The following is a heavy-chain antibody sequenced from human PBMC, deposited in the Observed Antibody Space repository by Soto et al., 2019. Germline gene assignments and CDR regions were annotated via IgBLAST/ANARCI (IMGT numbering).Heavy chain of an antibody. CDR3: ARGPKAVTNYRSRKYYFDY. Sequence: PSETLSLTCAVYGGSFSGYYWSWIRQPPGKGLEWIGEINHSGSTNYNPSLKSRVTISVDTSKNQFSLKLSSVTAADTAVYYCARGPKAVTNYRSRKYYFDYWGQGTLVTVSS. CDR2: INHSGST. J-gene: IGHJ4*02. D-gene: IGHD4-4*01. CDR1: GGSFSGYY. V-gene: IGHV4-34*01.